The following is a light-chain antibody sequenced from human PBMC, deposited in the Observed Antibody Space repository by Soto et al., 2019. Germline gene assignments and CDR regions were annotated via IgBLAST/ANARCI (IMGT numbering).Light chain of an antibody. Sequence: QSALTQPASVSGSPGQSISISCTGTSSDVGSYNYVSWYQQHPGKAPKVMIYEVSNRPSGVSNRFSGSKSGNTASLSISGLQANDEADYYCSSYTSSNTVLFGGGTKLTVL. CDR1: SSDVGSYNY. J-gene: IGLJ2*01. CDR3: SSYTSSNTVL. V-gene: IGLV2-14*01. CDR2: EVS.